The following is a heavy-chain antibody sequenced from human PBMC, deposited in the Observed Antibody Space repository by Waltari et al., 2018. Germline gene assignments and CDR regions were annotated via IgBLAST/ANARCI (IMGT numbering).Heavy chain of an antibody. CDR3: ARGYCSGGSCFYGMDV. J-gene: IGHJ6*02. V-gene: IGHV3-66*01. CDR1: GISVNINH. Sequence: EVQLVESGGGFVQPGGSLRLSCAASGISVNINHMSWVRQAPGKGLEWVSVIYSGGTTYYADSVKGIFTISRDNSKNTLYLQMYSLRAEDTALYYCARGYCSGGSCFYGMDVWGQGTTVTVSS. CDR2: IYSGGTT. D-gene: IGHD2-15*01.